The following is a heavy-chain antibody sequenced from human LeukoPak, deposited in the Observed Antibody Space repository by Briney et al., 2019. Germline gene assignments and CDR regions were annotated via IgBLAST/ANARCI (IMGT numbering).Heavy chain of an antibody. J-gene: IGHJ5*02. Sequence: ASVKVSCKASGHTFTGYYMHWVRQAPGQGLEWMGWINPNSGGTNYAQKFQGRVTVTRDTSISTAYMELSRLRSDDTAVYYCARSTMVRGVNWFDPWGQGTLVTVSS. V-gene: IGHV1-2*02. CDR3: ARSTMVRGVNWFDP. D-gene: IGHD3-10*01. CDR1: GHTFTGYY. CDR2: INPNSGGT.